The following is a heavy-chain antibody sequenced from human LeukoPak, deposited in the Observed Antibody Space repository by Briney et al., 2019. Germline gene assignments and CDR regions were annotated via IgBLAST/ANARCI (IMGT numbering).Heavy chain of an antibody. V-gene: IGHV4-59*08. CDR3: ARHYYDRSDSYSFDY. J-gene: IGHJ4*02. CDR2: IFSSGST. CDR1: GGSISGYY. D-gene: IGHD3-22*01. Sequence: SETLSLTCTVSGGSISGYYWSWVRQPPGKGLEWIGYIFSSGSTNYNPSLKSRVTISEDTSVNQFSLKLSTVTAADTAVYYCARHYYDRSDSYSFDYWGQGTLVTVSS.